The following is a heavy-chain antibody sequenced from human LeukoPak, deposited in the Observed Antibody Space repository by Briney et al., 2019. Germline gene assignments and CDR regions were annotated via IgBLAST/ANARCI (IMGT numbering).Heavy chain of an antibody. D-gene: IGHD2-15*01. CDR2: ISSSSSYI. Sequence: GGSLRLSCAASGFTFSSYSMNWLRQAPGKGLEWVSSISSSSSYIYYAESVKGRFTISRDNAKNSLYLQMNSLRAEDTAVYYCARVVVVVAATPTYYYMDVWGKGTTVTVSS. CDR1: GFTFSSYS. V-gene: IGHV3-21*01. J-gene: IGHJ6*03. CDR3: ARVVVVVAATPTYYYMDV.